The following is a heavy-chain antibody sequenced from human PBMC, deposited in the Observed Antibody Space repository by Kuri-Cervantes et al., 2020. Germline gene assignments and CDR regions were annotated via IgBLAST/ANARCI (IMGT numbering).Heavy chain of an antibody. CDR1: GFTFSYYW. Sequence: GGSLRLSCEASGFTFSYYWMNWVRQAPGKGLEWVANIKQDGSEKYYVDSVKGRFTISRDNAKNSLYLQMNSLRAEDTAVYYCARDRAYWVVNGMDVWGQGTTVTVSS. J-gene: IGHJ6*02. D-gene: IGHD2-8*02. CDR3: ARDRAYWVVNGMDV. V-gene: IGHV3-7*01. CDR2: IKQDGSEK.